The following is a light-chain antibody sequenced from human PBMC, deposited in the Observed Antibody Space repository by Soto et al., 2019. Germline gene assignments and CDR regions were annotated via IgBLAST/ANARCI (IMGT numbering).Light chain of an antibody. Sequence: EIVMTQSPATLSVSPGERATLSCRASQSVSSNLAWYQQKPGQAXRLXIYGASTRATGIPARFSGSGSGTELTITISSLQSEDCEAYYCQQYNNWLFTFGQGTRLEIK. CDR2: GAS. CDR3: QQYNNWLFT. V-gene: IGKV3-15*01. J-gene: IGKJ5*01. CDR1: QSVSSN.